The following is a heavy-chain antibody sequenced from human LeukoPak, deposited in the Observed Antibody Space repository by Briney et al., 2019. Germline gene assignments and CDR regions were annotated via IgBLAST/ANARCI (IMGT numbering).Heavy chain of an antibody. J-gene: IGHJ4*02. Sequence: PGGSLRLSCAASGFTVSSNYVSWVRQAPGKGLEWVSVIYSDGSTYYADSVKGRFTISRDNSKNTLYLQINSLRAEDTAVYYCVSFYETYWGRGTLVTVSS. D-gene: IGHD2/OR15-2a*01. CDR3: VSFYETY. CDR2: IYSDGST. CDR1: GFTVSSNY. V-gene: IGHV3-53*01.